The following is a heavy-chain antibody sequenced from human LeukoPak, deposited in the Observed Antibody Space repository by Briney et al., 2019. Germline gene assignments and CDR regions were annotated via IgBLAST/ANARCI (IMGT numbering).Heavy chain of an antibody. J-gene: IGHJ3*02. CDR2: FDPEDGET. V-gene: IGHV1-24*01. Sequence: ASVKVSCKVSGYTLTELSMHWVRQAPGKGLEWMGGFDPEDGETIYAQKFQGRVTMTEDTPTDTAYMELSSLRSEDTAVYYCATPYYYDSSGPNDAFDIWGQGTMVTVSS. CDR1: GYTLTELS. CDR3: ATPYYYDSSGPNDAFDI. D-gene: IGHD3-22*01.